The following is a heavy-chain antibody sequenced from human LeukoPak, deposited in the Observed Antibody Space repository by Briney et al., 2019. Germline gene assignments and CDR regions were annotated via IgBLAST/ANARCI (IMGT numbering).Heavy chain of an antibody. V-gene: IGHV3-23*01. CDR3: AKRYTSGWYQYYFDC. Sequence: GGSLRLSCAASGFTFSSFAMGWVGQAPGKGLEWFSGISGSGINTYYADSVKGRFTISRDNSKGTLYLQMNSLRAEDTAVYYCAKRYTSGWYQYYFDCWGQGTLVTVSS. J-gene: IGHJ4*02. CDR1: GFTFSSFA. CDR2: ISGSGINT. D-gene: IGHD6-13*01.